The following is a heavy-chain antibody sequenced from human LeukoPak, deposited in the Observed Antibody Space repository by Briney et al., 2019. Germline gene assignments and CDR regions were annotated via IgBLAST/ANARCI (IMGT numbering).Heavy chain of an antibody. V-gene: IGHV3-30-3*01. J-gene: IGHJ3*02. CDR2: ISYDGSNK. D-gene: IGHD3-10*01. CDR1: GFTFSSYA. CDR3: ARATYGSGSYWPDAFDI. Sequence: PGGSLRLSCAASGFTFSSYAMHWVRQAPGKGLEWVAVISYDGSNKYYADSVRGRFTISRDNSKNTLYLQMNSLRAEDTAVYYCARATYGSGSYWPDAFDIWGQGTMVTVSS.